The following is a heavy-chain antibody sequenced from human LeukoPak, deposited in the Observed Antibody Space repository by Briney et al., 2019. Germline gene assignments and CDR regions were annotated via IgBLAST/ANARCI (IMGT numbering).Heavy chain of an antibody. CDR3: ARVHQGKNKWELKDAFDI. J-gene: IGHJ3*02. V-gene: IGHV1-18*01. CDR1: GYTFTSYG. Sequence: ASVKVSCKASGYTFTSYGISWVRQAPGQGLEWMGWISAYNGNTNYAQKLQGRVTMTTDTSTSTAYMELRSLRSDDTAVYYCARVHQGKNKWELKDAFDIWGQGTMVTVSS. D-gene: IGHD1-26*01. CDR2: ISAYNGNT.